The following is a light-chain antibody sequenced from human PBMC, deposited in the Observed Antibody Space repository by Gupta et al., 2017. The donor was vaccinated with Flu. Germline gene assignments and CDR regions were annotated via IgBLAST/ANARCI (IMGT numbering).Light chain of an antibody. Sequence: QSALTQPASVSGSPGQSITISCTGTSSDVGGYNYVSWYQQHPGKAPKLMIYEVSNRPSGVSNRFSGSKFGNTASLTISGLQAEDEADYYCSSYTRSSTLEVFGTGTKVTVL. CDR1: SSDVGGYNY. V-gene: IGLV2-14*01. CDR2: EVS. CDR3: SSYTRSSTLEV. J-gene: IGLJ1*01.